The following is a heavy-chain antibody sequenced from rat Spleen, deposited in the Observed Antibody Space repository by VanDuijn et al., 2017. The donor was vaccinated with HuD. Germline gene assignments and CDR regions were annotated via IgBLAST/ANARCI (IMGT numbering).Heavy chain of an antibody. J-gene: IGHJ2*01. D-gene: IGHD1-10*01. Sequence: EVQLQESGPGLVKPSQSLSLTCSVTGYSISSSYKWNWIRRFPQNKLEWMGYINSAGTTNYNPSLKSRISITRDTSKNQFFLQLNSVTTEDTATYYCARRTGQVYNNYFDYWGQGVMVTVSS. CDR3: ARRTGQVYNNYFDY. CDR2: INSAGTT. CDR1: GYSISSSYK. V-gene: IGHV3-3*01.